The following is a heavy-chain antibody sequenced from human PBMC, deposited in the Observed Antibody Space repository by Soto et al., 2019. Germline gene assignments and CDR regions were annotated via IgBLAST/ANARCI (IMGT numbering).Heavy chain of an antibody. CDR1: GFTLSGYW. Sequence: EVQLAESGGGVVQPGGSLRLSCEASGFTLSGYWMHWVRQAPGKGLEWVARIKSDGSGEIYADSVKGRFSISRDNAKNTVYLQMDSLXVXXXAVXXCGXNXIFVRGVPDEFWGQGTPVIVSS. V-gene: IGHV3-74*01. J-gene: IGHJ4*02. D-gene: IGHD3-10*02. CDR3: GXNXIFVRGVPDEF. CDR2: IKSDGSGE.